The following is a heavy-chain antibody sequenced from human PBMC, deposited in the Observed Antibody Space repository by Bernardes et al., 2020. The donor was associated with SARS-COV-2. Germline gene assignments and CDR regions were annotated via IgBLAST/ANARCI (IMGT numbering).Heavy chain of an antibody. CDR3: AKVQAILWIRPYQSSMDV. CDR2: ISYEGSKQ. CDR1: GFTFNNFG. J-gene: IGHJ6*02. V-gene: IGHV3-30*18. D-gene: IGHD5-18*01. Sequence: SLRLSCEASGFTFNNFGIHWVRQAPGKGLEWVAVISYEGSKQYYADSVEGRFTISKDNSKNTVYLEMNSLRPEDTAVYYCAKVQAILWIRPYQSSMDVWGQGTTVAVSS.